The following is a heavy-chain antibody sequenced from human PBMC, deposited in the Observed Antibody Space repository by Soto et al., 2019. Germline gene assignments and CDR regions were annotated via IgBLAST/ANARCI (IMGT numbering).Heavy chain of an antibody. V-gene: IGHV3-23*01. J-gene: IGHJ4*02. Sequence: EVQLLESGGGLVQPGGSLRLSCAASGFTFSSYAMSWVRQAPGKGLEWVSAISGSGGSTYYADSVKGRFTISRDNSKKTLYLQMTSLRAEDTAVYYCARRRSGWYFDYWGQGTLVTVSS. CDR1: GFTFSSYA. D-gene: IGHD6-19*01. CDR2: ISGSGGST. CDR3: ARRRSGWYFDY.